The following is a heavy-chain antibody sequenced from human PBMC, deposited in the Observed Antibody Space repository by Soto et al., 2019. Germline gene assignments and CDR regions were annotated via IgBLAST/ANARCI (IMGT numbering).Heavy chain of an antibody. J-gene: IGHJ3*02. V-gene: IGHV5-51*01. CDR2: IYPGDTDT. CDR3: ARHEGCSGGSCYPLDAFDI. D-gene: IGHD2-15*01. CDR1: GYRFTSYW. Sequence: GESLKISCKGSGYRFTSYWIGWVRQMPGKGLEWMGIIYPGDTDTRYSPSFQGQVTISADKSISTAYLQWSSLKASDTAMYYCARHEGCSGGSCYPLDAFDIWGQGTMVTVSS.